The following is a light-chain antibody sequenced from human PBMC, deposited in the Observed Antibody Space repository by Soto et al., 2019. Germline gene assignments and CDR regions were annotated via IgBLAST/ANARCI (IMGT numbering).Light chain of an antibody. CDR3: QSYDSSLSGSGV. J-gene: IGLJ2*01. Sequence: QAVVTQPPSVSGAPGQRVTISCTGSSSNIGAGYDVHWYQQLPGAAPKLLIHGNNNRPSGVPDRFSGSKSGTSASLAITGLQAEDEADYYCQSYDSSLSGSGVFGGGTKVTVL. CDR1: SSNIGAGYD. V-gene: IGLV1-40*01. CDR2: GNN.